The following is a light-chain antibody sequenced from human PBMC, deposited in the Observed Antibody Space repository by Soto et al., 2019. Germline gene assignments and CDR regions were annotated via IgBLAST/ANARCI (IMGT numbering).Light chain of an antibody. J-gene: IGKJ3*01. V-gene: IGKV3-20*01. Sequence: IVLTKSPGTLSFSPGERATLTCRASQSVSSSYLAWFQQKPGQAPRHLIYGASSRATGIPDRFSGSGYGTDFSLTISRLAPEDCAVYYCQQYGNAPFTFGHGTKGDI. CDR2: GAS. CDR3: QQYGNAPFT. CDR1: QSVSSSY.